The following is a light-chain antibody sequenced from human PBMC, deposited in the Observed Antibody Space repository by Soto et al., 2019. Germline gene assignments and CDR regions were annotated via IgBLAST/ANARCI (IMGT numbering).Light chain of an antibody. CDR2: GAS. CDR3: QQYGSSPPIT. CDR1: RSVSSSY. V-gene: IGKV3-20*01. J-gene: IGKJ5*01. Sequence: EIVLTQSPGTLSLSPGERATLSCRASRSVSSSYLAWYQQKPGQAPRLLIYGASSRATGIPDRFSGSGSGTDFTLTISSLEPEDFAVYYCQQYGSSPPITFGQGTRLESK.